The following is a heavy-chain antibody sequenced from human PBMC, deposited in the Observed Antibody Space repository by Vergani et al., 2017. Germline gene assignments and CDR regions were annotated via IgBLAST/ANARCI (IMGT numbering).Heavy chain of an antibody. Sequence: QVQLVQSGSELKKPGASVKVSCKASGYTFTNHAMNWVRQAPGQGLEWMGCINTDTGNPTYAQGFTGLFVFSLDTSVSTAYLQISGLKAEDTAVYYCARAVRRMWDYYGLDVWGQGTTVTVSS. CDR3: ARAVRRMWDYYGLDV. J-gene: IGHJ6*02. CDR2: INTDTGNP. D-gene: IGHD1-1*01. V-gene: IGHV7-4-1*02. CDR1: GYTFTNHA.